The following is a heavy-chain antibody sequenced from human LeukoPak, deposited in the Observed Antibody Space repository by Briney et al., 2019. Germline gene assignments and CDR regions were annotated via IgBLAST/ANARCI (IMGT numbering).Heavy chain of an antibody. V-gene: IGHV3-23*01. D-gene: IGHD4-17*01. CDR2: ISGSGGST. CDR3: AKGTPILRTKRPPRPQNDY. J-gene: IGHJ4*02. CDR1: GFTFSSYA. Sequence: GGSLRLSCAASGFTFSSYAMSWVRQAPGKGLEWVSAISGSGGSTYYADSVKGRFTISRDNSKNTLYLQMNSLRAEDTAVYYCAKGTPILRTKRPPRPQNDYWGQGTLVTVSS.